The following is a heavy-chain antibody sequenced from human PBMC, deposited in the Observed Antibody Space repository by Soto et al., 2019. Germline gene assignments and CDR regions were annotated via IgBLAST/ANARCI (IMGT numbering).Heavy chain of an antibody. CDR1: GGSVSSGSYY. CDR3: ARAYYYGSGSYYKLNWFDP. CDR2: IYYSGST. J-gene: IGHJ5*02. V-gene: IGHV4-61*01. D-gene: IGHD3-10*01. Sequence: SETLSLTCTVSGGSVSSGSYYWSWIRQPPGKGLEWIGYIYYSGSTNYNPSLKSRVTISVDTSKNQFSLKLSSVTAADTAVYYCARAYYYGSGSYYKLNWFDPWGQGTLVTVSS.